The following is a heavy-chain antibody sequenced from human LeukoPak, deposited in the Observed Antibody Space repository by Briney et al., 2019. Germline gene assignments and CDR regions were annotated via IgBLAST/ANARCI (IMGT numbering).Heavy chain of an antibody. CDR2: IYHSGST. V-gene: IGHV4-38-2*02. D-gene: IGHD1-1*01. Sequence: PSETLCLTCTVSGYSISSGYYWGWIRQPPGKGLEWIGSIYHSGSTYYNPSLKSRVTISVDTSKNQFSLKLSSVTAADTAVYYCARDPGGSYSTTRGDWFDPWGQGVLVTVSS. J-gene: IGHJ5*02. CDR3: ARDPGGSYSTTRGDWFDP. CDR1: GYSISSGYY.